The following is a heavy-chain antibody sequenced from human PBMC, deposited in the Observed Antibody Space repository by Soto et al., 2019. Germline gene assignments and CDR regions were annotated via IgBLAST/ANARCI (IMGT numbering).Heavy chain of an antibody. CDR3: ATEDILTNYYGMDV. D-gene: IGHD3-9*01. CDR1: GYTLTELS. CDR2: FDPEDGET. J-gene: IGHJ6*02. Sequence: ASVKVSCKVSGYTLTELSRHWVRQAPGKGLEWMGGFDPEDGETIYAQKFQGRVTMTEDTSTDTAYMELSSLRSEDTAVYYCATEDILTNYYGMDVWGQGTTVTVSS. V-gene: IGHV1-24*01.